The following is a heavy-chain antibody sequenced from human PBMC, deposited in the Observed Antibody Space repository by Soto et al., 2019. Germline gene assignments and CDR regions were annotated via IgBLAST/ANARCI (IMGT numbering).Heavy chain of an antibody. J-gene: IGHJ4*02. V-gene: IGHV3-23*01. CDR3: AKAYFVWSSEQPYYFDY. CDR2: ISGRGGRA. CDR1: GCTFSNYA. Sequence: EVQRLDSGGGLVQPGGSLRLSCEASGCTFSNYAMTWGCQGPGKGLEWVSGISGRGGRAYYADSVKGRFTISRDNSKSTLYLQMNSLRAEDTAVYYGAKAYFVWSSEQPYYFDYWGQGTLVTVSS. D-gene: IGHD3-16*01.